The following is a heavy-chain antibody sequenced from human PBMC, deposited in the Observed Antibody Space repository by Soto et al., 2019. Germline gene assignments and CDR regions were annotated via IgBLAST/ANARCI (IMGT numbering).Heavy chain of an antibody. CDR1: GYTFSKYA. CDR3: ARDSIPAAGTNWADNRFDP. J-gene: IGHJ5*02. D-gene: IGHD6-13*01. CDR2: ISYDGSNN. V-gene: IGHV3-30-3*01. Sequence: QAELVESGGGVVQPGRSLRLSCAASGYTFSKYAMHWVRQAPGRGLEWVAVISYDGSNNYYADSVKGRFTISRDNSKNTLYLQMNSLRAEDTAVYSCARDSIPAAGTNWADNRFDPWGQGTLVTVSS.